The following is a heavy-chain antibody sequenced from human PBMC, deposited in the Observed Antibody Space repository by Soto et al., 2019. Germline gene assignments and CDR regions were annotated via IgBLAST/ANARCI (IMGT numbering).Heavy chain of an antibody. V-gene: IGHV4-59*01. CDR3: ARESLVNWFDP. CDR2: VYYTGST. J-gene: IGHJ5*02. D-gene: IGHD2-8*02. CDR1: GDSISTFY. Sequence: PSETLSLTCTVSGDSISTFYWGWMRQSPGKELEWIGYVYYTGSTNYNPSLKSRVTISVDTSKNQFSLKLSSVTAADTAVYYCARESLVNWFDPWGQGTLVTVSS.